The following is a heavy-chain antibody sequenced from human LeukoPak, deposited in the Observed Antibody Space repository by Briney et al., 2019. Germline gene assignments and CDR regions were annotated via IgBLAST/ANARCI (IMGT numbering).Heavy chain of an antibody. CDR3: ARRSGVTTRSRAFDI. J-gene: IGHJ3*02. CDR1: GGSISSYY. Sequence: TSETLSLTCTVSGGSISSYYWSWIRQPPGKGLEWIGYIYYSGSTNYNPSLKSRVTISVDTPKNQFSLKLSSVTAADTAVYYCARRSGVTTRSRAFDIWGQGTMVTVSS. V-gene: IGHV4-59*08. CDR2: IYYSGST. D-gene: IGHD4-17*01.